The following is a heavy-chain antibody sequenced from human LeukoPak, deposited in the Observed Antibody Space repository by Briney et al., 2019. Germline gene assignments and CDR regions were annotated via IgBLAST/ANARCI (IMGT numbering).Heavy chain of an antibody. Sequence: GGSLRLSCAASGFTFTNAWMHWVRQAPGKGLEWVGRIKTKSEGGTIDYAAPVKGRFTLSRDDSKTTLYLQMNSLQTEDTAVYYCATDFYDSTWGQGTLVTVSS. CDR2: IKTKSEGGTI. J-gene: IGHJ5*02. V-gene: IGHV3-15*07. CDR3: ATDFYDST. D-gene: IGHD3-22*01. CDR1: GFTFTNAW.